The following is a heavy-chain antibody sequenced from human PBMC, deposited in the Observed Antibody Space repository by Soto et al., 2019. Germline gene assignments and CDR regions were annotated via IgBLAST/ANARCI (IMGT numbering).Heavy chain of an antibody. Sequence: PSETLSLTCVVSGGPVSGDDLYWGWIRQPPGKGLEWIGSIYYSGSTYYNPSLKSRVTISVDTSKNQFSLKLSSVTAADTAVYYCARHIRQQLGHYYYYYGMDVWGQGTTVTVYS. CDR2: IYYSGST. J-gene: IGHJ6*02. V-gene: IGHV4-39*01. CDR3: ARHIRQQLGHYYYYYGMDV. D-gene: IGHD6-13*01. CDR1: GGPVSGDDLY.